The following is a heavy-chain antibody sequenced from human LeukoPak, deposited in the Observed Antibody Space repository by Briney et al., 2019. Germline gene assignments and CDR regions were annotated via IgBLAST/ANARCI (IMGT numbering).Heavy chain of an antibody. CDR2: TSYSGST. J-gene: IGHJ4*02. D-gene: IGHD6-6*01. V-gene: IGHV4-39*01. CDR1: GGSISSSSYY. Sequence: PSETLSLTCTVSGGSISSSSYYWAWIRQPPGKGLEWIGSTSYSGSTYYNPSLKSRVAISVDTSKNQFSLQLSSVTAADTAVYYCARQATYSSSLRRYFDYWGQGTLVTVSS. CDR3: ARQATYSSSLRRYFDY.